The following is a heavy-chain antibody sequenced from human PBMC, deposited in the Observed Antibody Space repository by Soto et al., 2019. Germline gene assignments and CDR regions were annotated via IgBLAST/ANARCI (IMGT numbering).Heavy chain of an antibody. CDR1: GFTFSSYA. CDR3: ARVGMEQLVPYYYYGMDV. J-gene: IGHJ6*02. V-gene: IGHV3-30-3*01. CDR2: ISYDGSNK. D-gene: IGHD6-13*01. Sequence: GGSLRLSCAASGFTFSSYAMHWVRQAPGKGLEWVAVISYDGSNKYYADSVKGRFTISRDNSKNTLYLQMNSLRAEDTAVYYCARVGMEQLVPYYYYGMDVWGQGTTVTVSS.